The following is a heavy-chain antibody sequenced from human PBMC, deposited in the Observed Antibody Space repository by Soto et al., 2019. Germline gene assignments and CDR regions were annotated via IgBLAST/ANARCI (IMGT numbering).Heavy chain of an antibody. CDR1: GASIIGFY. CDR3: VRDGTKTLRDWFDP. Sequence: SETLSLTCTVSGASIIGFYWSWIRKSAGKGLEWIGRIYATGTTDYNPSLKSRVMMSVDTSKKQFSLKLRFVTAADTAVYYCVRDGTKTLRDWFDPWGQGISVTVSS. J-gene: IGHJ5*02. CDR2: IYATGTT. D-gene: IGHD1-1*01. V-gene: IGHV4-4*07.